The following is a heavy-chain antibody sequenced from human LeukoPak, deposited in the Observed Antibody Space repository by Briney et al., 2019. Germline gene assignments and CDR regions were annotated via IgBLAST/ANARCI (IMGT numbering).Heavy chain of an antibody. CDR3: ARVIPVVVTAVQGAFDI. CDR2: IYHSGST. CDR1: GYSISSGYY. V-gene: IGHV4-38-2*02. D-gene: IGHD2-21*02. Sequence: SETLSLTCTVSGYSISSGYYWGWIRQPPGKGLEWIGSIYHSGSTYYNPSLKSRVTISVDTSKNQFSLKLSSVTAADTAVYYCARVIPVVVTAVQGAFDIWGQGTMVTVSS. J-gene: IGHJ3*02.